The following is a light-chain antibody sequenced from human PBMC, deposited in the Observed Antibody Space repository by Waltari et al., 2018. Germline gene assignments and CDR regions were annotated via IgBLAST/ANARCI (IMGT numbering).Light chain of an antibody. CDR1: RAIRND. J-gene: IGKJ4*01. V-gene: IGKV1-17*01. CDR3: LQHNTYPLT. CDR2: AAS. Sequence: DIQMTQSPSSLSASVGDRVIITCRASRAIRNDLAWYQQRPGEVPKRLIFAASNLQSGAPSRFSGWGSETEFTLTISSLQPEDFATYYCLQHNTYPLTFGGGTKVEF.